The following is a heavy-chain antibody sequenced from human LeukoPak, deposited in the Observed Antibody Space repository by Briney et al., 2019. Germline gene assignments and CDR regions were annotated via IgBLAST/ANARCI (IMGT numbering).Heavy chain of an antibody. CDR2: ISGSGGGT. V-gene: IGHV3-23*01. Sequence: PGGSLRLSCAASGFIFSSYAMSWVRQAPGKGLEWVSVISGSGGGTYYADSVKGRFTISRDNSKSTLYLQMNSLRAEDTAVYYCAKDTAGELGFDIWGQGTMVTVSS. J-gene: IGHJ3*02. CDR3: AKDTAGELGFDI. D-gene: IGHD1-26*01. CDR1: GFIFSSYA.